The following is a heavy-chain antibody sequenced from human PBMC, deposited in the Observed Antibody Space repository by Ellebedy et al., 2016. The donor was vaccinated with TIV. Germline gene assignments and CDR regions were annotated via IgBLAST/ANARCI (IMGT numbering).Heavy chain of an antibody. CDR1: GFTFSSYA. V-gene: IGHV3-30-3*01. J-gene: IGHJ3*02. Sequence: GESLKISCAASGFTFSSYAMHWVRQAPGKGLEWAAVISYDGSNKYYADSVKGRFTISRDNSKNTLYLQMNSLKTEDTAVYYCTTDTPIWGQGTMVTVSS. CDR3: TTDTPI. CDR2: ISYDGSNK.